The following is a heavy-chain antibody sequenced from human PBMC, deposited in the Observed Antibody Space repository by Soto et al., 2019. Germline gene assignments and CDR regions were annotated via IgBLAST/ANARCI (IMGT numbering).Heavy chain of an antibody. CDR1: GGSISSYY. J-gene: IGHJ2*01. Sequence: PSLTCTVSGGSISSYYWSWIRQPPGKGLEWIVYIYYTGNTHYNPSLKSRVTMSVDTSKDQFSLKLSSVTACGTAAYQWLRDHPNSYVHGFCYYDLCGRRTLVTVSS. CDR2: IYYTGNT. D-gene: IGHD2-8*01. V-gene: IGHV4-59*01. CDR3: LRDHPNSYVHGFCYYDL.